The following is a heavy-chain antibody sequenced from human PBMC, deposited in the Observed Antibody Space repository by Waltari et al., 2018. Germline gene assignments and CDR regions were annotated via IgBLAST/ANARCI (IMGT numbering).Heavy chain of an antibody. J-gene: IGHJ4*02. CDR2: IYYSGST. CDR3: ARLDYSNYVGY. Sequence: QLQLQESGPGLVKPSENLSLTCTVSGGSISSSSYYWGWIRQPPGKGLEWIGSIYYSGSTYYNPSLKSRVTISVDTSKNQFSLKLSSVTAADTAVYYCARLDYSNYVGYWGQGTLVTVSS. D-gene: IGHD4-4*01. V-gene: IGHV4-39*07. CDR1: GGSISSSSYY.